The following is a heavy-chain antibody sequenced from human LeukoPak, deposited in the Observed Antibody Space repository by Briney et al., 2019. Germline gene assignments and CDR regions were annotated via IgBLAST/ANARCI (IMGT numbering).Heavy chain of an antibody. CDR3: ARALPSLAARLDY. Sequence: SVKVSCKASGGTFSSYAISWVRQAPGQGLEWMGRIIPIFGIANYAQKFQGRVTITADKSTSTAYMELSSLRSEDTAVYYCARALPSLAARLDYRGQGTLVTVSS. D-gene: IGHD6-6*01. CDR1: GGTFSSYA. V-gene: IGHV1-69*04. CDR2: IIPIFGIA. J-gene: IGHJ4*02.